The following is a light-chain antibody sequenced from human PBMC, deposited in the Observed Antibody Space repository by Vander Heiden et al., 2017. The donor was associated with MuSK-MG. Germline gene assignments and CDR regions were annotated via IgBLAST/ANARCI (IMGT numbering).Light chain of an antibody. CDR1: QSVLYSFNNKNY. J-gene: IGKJ4*01. CDR2: WAS. V-gene: IGKV4-1*01. CDR3: HQDQSNRPS. Sequence: DIVMTQSPDPLAGSLGERATIHCKSSQSVLYSFNNKNYLASYQQKPGQPPKLLIYWASTRASAVPEPFSGSGSGTDFSLTISSLQAADVAVYYCHQDQSNRPSFGGGTRLEMK.